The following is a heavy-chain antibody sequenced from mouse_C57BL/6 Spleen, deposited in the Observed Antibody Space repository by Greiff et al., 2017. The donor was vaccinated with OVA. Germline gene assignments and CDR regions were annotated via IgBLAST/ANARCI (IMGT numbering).Heavy chain of an antibody. CDR2: IYPGGGYT. Sequence: VKLMESGAELVRPGTSVKMSCKASGYTFTNYWIGWAKQRPGHGLEWIGDIYPGGGYTNYNEKVKGKATLTADKSSSTAYMQFSSLTSEDSAIYYCASWNDGYSAMDYWGQGTSVTVSS. V-gene: IGHV1-63*01. CDR3: ASWNDGYSAMDY. CDR1: GYTFTNYW. J-gene: IGHJ4*01. D-gene: IGHD2-3*01.